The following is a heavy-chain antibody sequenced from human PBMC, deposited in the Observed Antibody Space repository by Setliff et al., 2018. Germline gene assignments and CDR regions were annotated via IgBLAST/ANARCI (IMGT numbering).Heavy chain of an antibody. V-gene: IGHV4-39*01. CDR1: GGPINSDRYY. CDR3: ASHPRVTIFGVVAFDY. CDR2: MYSSGST. D-gene: IGHD3-3*01. Sequence: SETLSLTCTVSGGPINSDRYYWGWIRQPRGKGLEWIGSMYSSGSTYYNPSLKSRVTISVDTSQNQFSLKLSSVTAADTAAYYCASHPRVTIFGVVAFDYWGQGILVTVSS. J-gene: IGHJ4*02.